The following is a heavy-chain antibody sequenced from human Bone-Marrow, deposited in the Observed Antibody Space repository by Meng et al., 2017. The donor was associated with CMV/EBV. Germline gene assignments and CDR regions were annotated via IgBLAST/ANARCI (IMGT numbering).Heavy chain of an antibody. V-gene: IGHV1-2*02. CDR2: INPNSGGT. J-gene: IGHJ3*02. CDR3: ARGAVVTPQGGNAFDI. Sequence: ASVKVSCKASGYTFTGYYMHWVRQAPGQGLEWMGWINPNSGGTNYAQKFQGRATMTRDTSISTAYMELSRLRSDDTAVYYCARGAVVTPQGGNAFDIWGQGTTVTVSS. D-gene: IGHD4-23*01. CDR1: GYTFTGYY.